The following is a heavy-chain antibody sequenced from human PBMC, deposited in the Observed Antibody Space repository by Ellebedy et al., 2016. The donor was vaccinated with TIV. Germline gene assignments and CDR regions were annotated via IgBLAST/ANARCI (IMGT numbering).Heavy chain of an antibody. D-gene: IGHD6-19*01. CDR1: GFTFSTYW. Sequence: GESLKISCEASGFTFSTYWMNWVRQAPGKGLEWVANIKQDGTEQQYVDSVKGRFIISRDNSKNTLYLQMNSLRAEDTAVYYCAGGISVAGTSLGFWGQGTLVTVSS. J-gene: IGHJ4*02. CDR3: AGGISVAGTSLGF. V-gene: IGHV3-7*03. CDR2: IKQDGTEQ.